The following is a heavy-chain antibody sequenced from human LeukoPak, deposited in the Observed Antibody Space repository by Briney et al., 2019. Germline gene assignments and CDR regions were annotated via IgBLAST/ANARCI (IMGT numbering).Heavy chain of an antibody. CDR1: GGTFSSYA. CDR3: ARSGVDYANLYFDY. D-gene: IGHD3-3*01. CDR2: IIPIFGTA. V-gene: IGHV1-69*13. Sequence: GASVKVSCKASGGTFSSYAISWVRQAPGQGLEWMGGIIPIFGTANYAQKFRGRVTITADESTSTAYMELSSLRSEDTAVYYCARSGVDYANLYFDYWGQGTLVTVSS. J-gene: IGHJ4*02.